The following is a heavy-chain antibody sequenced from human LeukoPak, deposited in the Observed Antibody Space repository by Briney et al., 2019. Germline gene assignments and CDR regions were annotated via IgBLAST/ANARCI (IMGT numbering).Heavy chain of an antibody. CDR1: GFTFSTYW. D-gene: IGHD3-16*01. CDR2: LSGSGSST. V-gene: IGHV3-23*01. Sequence: GGSLRLSCAASGFTFSTYWMSWVRQAPGKGLEWVSALSGSGSSTYYADSVKGRFTISRDNSKNTLYLQMNSLRAEDTAVYYCAKDQSYGFDYWGQGTLVTVSS. J-gene: IGHJ4*02. CDR3: AKDQSYGFDY.